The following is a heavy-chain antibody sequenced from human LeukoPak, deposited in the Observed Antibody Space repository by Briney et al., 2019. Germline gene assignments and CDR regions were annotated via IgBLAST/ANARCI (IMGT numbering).Heavy chain of an antibody. Sequence: GGSLKLSCAASGFTFSSYWMSWVRQAPGKGLEWVANIKQDGSEKYYVDSVKGRFTISRDNAKNSLYLQMNSLRAEDTAVYYCARDRGRYYGSGSYENWFDPWGQGTLVTVSS. CDR2: IKQDGSEK. V-gene: IGHV3-7*04. CDR1: GFTFSSYW. CDR3: ARDRGRYYGSGSYENWFDP. D-gene: IGHD3-10*01. J-gene: IGHJ5*02.